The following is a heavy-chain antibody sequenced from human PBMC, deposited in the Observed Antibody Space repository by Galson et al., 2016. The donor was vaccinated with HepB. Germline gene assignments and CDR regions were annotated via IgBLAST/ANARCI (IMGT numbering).Heavy chain of an antibody. J-gene: IGHJ6*02. CDR3: AGGKGFLSYYGMDV. D-gene: IGHD2/OR15-2a*01. V-gene: IGHV1-3*01. CDR2: LGRGNGNT. CDR1: GYSFTSTP. Sequence: SVKISCKAHGYSFTSTPMHWLRQAPGQAVEWMLWLGRGNGNTKYLQKLQDRVSITGDTSANTVYLELGNLTSEDTAVYFCAGGKGFLSYYGMDVWGQGTTVIVSS.